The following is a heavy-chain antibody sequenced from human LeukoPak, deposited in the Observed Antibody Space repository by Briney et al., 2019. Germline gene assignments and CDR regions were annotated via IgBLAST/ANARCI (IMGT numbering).Heavy chain of an antibody. V-gene: IGHV3-7*03. CDR1: GFTFSNYW. CDR3: AKDNYGSGRGFDP. CDR2: IKTDGSEK. Sequence: GGSLRLSCEGSGFTFSNYWMGWVRQAPGKGLQWVANIKTDGSEKYYVDSVKGRFTISRDNAKNSLYLQMNSLRTEDTALYYCAKDNYGSGRGFDPWGQGTLVTVSS. J-gene: IGHJ5*02. D-gene: IGHD3-10*01.